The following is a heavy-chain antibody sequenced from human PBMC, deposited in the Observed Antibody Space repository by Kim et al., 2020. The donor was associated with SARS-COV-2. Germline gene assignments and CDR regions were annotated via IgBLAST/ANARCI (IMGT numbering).Heavy chain of an antibody. CDR1: GDSISSGGYY. D-gene: IGHD1-26*01. CDR3: ARAFELDGMDV. CDR2: IYYSGST. Sequence: SETLSLTCTVSGDSISSGGYYWSWIRQHPGKGLEWIGYIYYSGSTYYNPSLKSRVTISVDTSKNQFSLKLSSVTAADTAVYYCARAFELDGMDVWGQGTTVTVSS. J-gene: IGHJ6*02. V-gene: IGHV4-31*03.